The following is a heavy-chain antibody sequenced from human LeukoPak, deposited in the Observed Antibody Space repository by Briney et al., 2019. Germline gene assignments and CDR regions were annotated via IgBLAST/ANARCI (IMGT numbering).Heavy chain of an antibody. J-gene: IGHJ4*02. CDR3: ARDWEDIVVVPALLFDY. CDR2: ISAYNGNT. D-gene: IGHD2-2*01. V-gene: IGHV1-18*01. Sequence: GSVKVSCKVSGYTLTELSIHWVRQAPGKGLEWMGWISAYNGNTNYAQKLQGRVTMTTDTSTSTAYMELRSLRSDDTAVYYCARDWEDIVVVPALLFDYWGQGTLVTVSS. CDR1: GYTLTELS.